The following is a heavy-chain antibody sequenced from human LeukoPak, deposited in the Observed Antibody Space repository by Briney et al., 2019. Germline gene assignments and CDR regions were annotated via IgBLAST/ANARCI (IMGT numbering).Heavy chain of an antibody. D-gene: IGHD3-16*01. CDR2: INWNGGST. Sequence: GGSLRLSCAASGFTFDDYGMSWVRQAPGKGLEWVSGINWNGGSTGYADSVKGRFTISRDNAKNSLYLQMNSLRAEDTASYYCARDFHDYVWGSYVVWGQGTLVTVSS. J-gene: IGHJ4*02. V-gene: IGHV3-20*04. CDR1: GFTFDDYG. CDR3: ARDFHDYVWGSYVV.